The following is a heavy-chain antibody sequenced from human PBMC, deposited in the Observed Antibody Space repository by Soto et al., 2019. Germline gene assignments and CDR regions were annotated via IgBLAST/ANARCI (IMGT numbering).Heavy chain of an antibody. J-gene: IGHJ1*01. D-gene: IGHD3-22*01. CDR3: ARVRDYYDSSGSRGYFQH. CDR2: IWFDGSDK. CDR1: GFTFSSYG. V-gene: IGHV3-33*01. Sequence: QVQLVESGGGVVQPGRSLRLSCAASGFTFSSYGMHWVRQAPGKGLEWVALIWFDGSDKYYTESVKGRFTISRDNSKSTLYLQMNSLRAEDTAVYYCARVRDYYDSSGSRGYFQHWGQGTLVTVSS.